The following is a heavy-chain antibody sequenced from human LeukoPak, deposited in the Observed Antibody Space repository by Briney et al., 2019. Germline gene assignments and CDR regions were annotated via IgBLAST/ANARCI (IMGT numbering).Heavy chain of an antibody. Sequence: MPSETLSLTCTVSGGSISSYYWNWIRQPPGKGLEWIGYIYYSGSTNYNPSLKSRVTVSVDTSKNQFSLKLSSVTAADTAVYYCARSYGDSSDYWGQGTLVTVSS. CDR3: ARSYGDSSDY. J-gene: IGHJ4*02. CDR1: GGSISSYY. V-gene: IGHV4-59*01. D-gene: IGHD4-17*01. CDR2: IYYSGST.